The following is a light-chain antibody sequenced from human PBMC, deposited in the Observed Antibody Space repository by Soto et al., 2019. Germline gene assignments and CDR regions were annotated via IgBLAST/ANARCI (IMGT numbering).Light chain of an antibody. Sequence: TAPASVSGSTGQSITISCTAASRDVGAYNYVSWFQQHPGKDPTLIISEVSNQTSGVSNHLYVYKPSNAASPTISWLQAEDEADYFSVSFTSAWTHVFGTGPKVTVL. V-gene: IGLV2-14*01. CDR3: VSFTSAWTHV. CDR2: EVS. J-gene: IGLJ1*01. CDR1: SRDVGAYNY.